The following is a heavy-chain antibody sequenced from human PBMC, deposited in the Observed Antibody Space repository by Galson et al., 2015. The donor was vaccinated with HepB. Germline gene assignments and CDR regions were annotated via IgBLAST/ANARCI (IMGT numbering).Heavy chain of an antibody. J-gene: IGHJ5*02. CDR1: GGTFSSYA. Sequence: SVKVSCKASGGTFSSYAISWVRQAPGQGLEWMGGIIPIFGTANYAQKFQGRVTITADESTSTAYMELSSLRSEDTAVYYCARAELRITIFGVVIIGWFDPWGQGTLVTVSS. D-gene: IGHD3-3*01. CDR3: ARAELRITIFGVVIIGWFDP. V-gene: IGHV1-69*13. CDR2: IIPIFGTA.